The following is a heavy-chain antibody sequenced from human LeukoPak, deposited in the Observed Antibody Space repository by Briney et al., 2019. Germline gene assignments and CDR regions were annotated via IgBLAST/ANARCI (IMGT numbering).Heavy chain of an antibody. D-gene: IGHD1-26*01. Sequence: ASVKVSCKASGYTFTSYGISWLRPAPGQGLEWMGWISTYNGHTNYAQKLQGRVTTTIDTSTSTAYMELRNLRSDDTAVYYCARGGRWELPRPYAFDIWGQGTTVTVSS. V-gene: IGHV1-18*01. J-gene: IGHJ3*02. CDR3: ARGGRWELPRPYAFDI. CDR1: GYTFTSYG. CDR2: ISTYNGHT.